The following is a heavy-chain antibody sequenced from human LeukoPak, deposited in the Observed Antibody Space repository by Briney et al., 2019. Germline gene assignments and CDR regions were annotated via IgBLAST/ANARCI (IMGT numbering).Heavy chain of an antibody. Sequence: GGSLRLSCAASGFTFSSYGMNWVRQAPGKGLVWVSRIASDGSSTTYADSVKGRFSISRDNAKNTLYLQMNSLRVEDTAVYYCARGRPHGNDYWGQGTLVTVSS. CDR1: GFTFSSYG. CDR2: IASDGSST. D-gene: IGHD4-23*01. CDR3: ARGRPHGNDY. J-gene: IGHJ4*02. V-gene: IGHV3-74*01.